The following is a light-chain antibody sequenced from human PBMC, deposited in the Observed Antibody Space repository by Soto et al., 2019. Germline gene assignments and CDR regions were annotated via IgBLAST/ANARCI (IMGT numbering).Light chain of an antibody. CDR3: QQYKSYPLS. V-gene: IGKV1-16*01. CDR2: STS. J-gene: IGKJ4*01. Sequence: DIQMTQSPSSLSASVGDRVTITCRASPGIDNSVAWLQQRPGQAPKSLIYSTSTLQSGVPSRFSGSASGTDFTLTIRSLQPADFATYYCQQYKSYPLSFGGGTKVEIK. CDR1: PGIDNS.